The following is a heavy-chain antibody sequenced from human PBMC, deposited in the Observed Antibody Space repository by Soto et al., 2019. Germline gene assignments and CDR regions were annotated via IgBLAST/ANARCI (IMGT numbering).Heavy chain of an antibody. Sequence: SVKVSCKASGGTFSSYAISWVRQAPGQGLEWMGGIIPIFGTANYAQKFQGRVTITADESTSTAYMELSSLRSEDTAVYYCANEDAISYGMDVWGQGTTVTVSS. V-gene: IGHV1-69*13. CDR1: GGTFSSYA. CDR2: IIPIFGTA. J-gene: IGHJ6*02. CDR3: ANEDAISYGMDV.